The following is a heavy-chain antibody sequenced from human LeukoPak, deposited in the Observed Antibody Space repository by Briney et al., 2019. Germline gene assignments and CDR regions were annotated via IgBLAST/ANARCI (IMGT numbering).Heavy chain of an antibody. V-gene: IGHV3-74*01. CDR1: GFTFSSYW. J-gene: IGHJ4*02. D-gene: IGHD3-10*01. Sequence: GGSLRLSCAASGFTFSSYWMHWVRQAPGEGLVWVSRISSDGSTTNYADSVKGRFTISRDNAKNTLHLQMNSLRAEDTAVYYCTAHFTMVRGVIFNDVDYWGQGNLVTVSS. CDR3: TAHFTMVRGVIFNDVDY. CDR2: ISSDGSTT.